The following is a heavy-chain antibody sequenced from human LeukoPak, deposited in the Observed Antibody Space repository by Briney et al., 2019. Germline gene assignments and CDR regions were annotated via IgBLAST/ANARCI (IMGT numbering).Heavy chain of an antibody. D-gene: IGHD1-26*01. CDR3: ARVASEFWGSYSPYNWFDP. Sequence: ASVKVSCKASGYTFTSHDINWVRQATGQGLEWMGWMNPNNGNTGYAQKFQGKVTMTRNTSISTAYMELSSLRSEDTAVYYCARVASEFWGSYSPYNWFDPWGQGTLVTVSS. CDR2: MNPNNGNT. V-gene: IGHV1-8*01. CDR1: GYTFTSHD. J-gene: IGHJ5*02.